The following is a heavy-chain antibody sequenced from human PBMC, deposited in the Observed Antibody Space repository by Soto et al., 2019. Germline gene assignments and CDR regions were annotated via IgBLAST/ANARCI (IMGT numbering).Heavy chain of an antibody. CDR2: IYHSGPT. V-gene: IGHV4-4*02. J-gene: IGHJ4*02. D-gene: IGHD1-26*01. CDR1: DGSISTNW. CDR3: ARHIAVPTTRGFDY. Sequence: QVQLQESGPGLVKPSGTLSLTCAVSDGSISTNWWSWVRQPPGKGLEWIGEIYHSGPTNYNPSLKSRVTILIDKSKNQFSLDLASVTAADTAIYYCARHIAVPTTRGFDYWGQGTVVTVSS.